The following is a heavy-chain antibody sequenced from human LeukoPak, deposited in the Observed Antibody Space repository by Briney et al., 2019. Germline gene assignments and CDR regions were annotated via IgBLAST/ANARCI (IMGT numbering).Heavy chain of an antibody. J-gene: IGHJ6*03. V-gene: IGHV4-39*01. CDR1: GGSISSSSYY. Sequence: SETLSLXCSVSGGSISSSSYYWNWIRQPPGKGMKWVGSIYYSGTTYYNSSLKSRVTISEDTSKNRFSLMLTSVTAADTAVNYCARQVSDYFYYYIDVWGEGTTVIVSS. CDR3: ARQVSDYFYYYIDV. CDR2: IYYSGTT.